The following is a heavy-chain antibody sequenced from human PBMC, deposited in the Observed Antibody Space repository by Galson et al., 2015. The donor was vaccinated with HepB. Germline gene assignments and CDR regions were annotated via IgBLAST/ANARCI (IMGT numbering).Heavy chain of an antibody. CDR2: INAGNGNT. CDR1: GYTFTSYA. Sequence: SVKVSCKASGYTFTSYAMHWVRQAPGQRLEWMGWINAGNGNTKYSQKFQGRVTITRDTSASTAYMELSSLRSEDTAVYYCARGKWELLRDFDYWGQGTLVTVSS. CDR3: ARGKWELLRDFDY. D-gene: IGHD1-26*01. J-gene: IGHJ4*02. V-gene: IGHV1-3*01.